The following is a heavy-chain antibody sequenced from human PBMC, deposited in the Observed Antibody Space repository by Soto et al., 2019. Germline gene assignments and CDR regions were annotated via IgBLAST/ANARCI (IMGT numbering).Heavy chain of an antibody. D-gene: IGHD6-6*01. CDR2: ISYDGSNK. Sequence: GGSLRLSCAASGFTFSSYGMHWVRQAPGKGLEWVAVISYDGSNKYYADSVKGRFTISRDNSKNTLYLQMNSLRAEDTAVYYCAKVGPYSSSSFSGLFDYWGQGXLVTVSS. J-gene: IGHJ4*02. V-gene: IGHV3-30*18. CDR1: GFTFSSYG. CDR3: AKVGPYSSSSFSGLFDY.